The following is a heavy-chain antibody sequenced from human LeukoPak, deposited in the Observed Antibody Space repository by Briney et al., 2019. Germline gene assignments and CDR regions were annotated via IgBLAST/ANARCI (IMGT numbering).Heavy chain of an antibody. CDR1: GYSISSGYY. Sequence: SETLSLTCAVSGYSISSGYYWGWIRQPPGKGLEWIGSIYHSGSTYYNPSLKSRVTISVDTSKNQFSLKLNSVTAADTAVYYCARVVAATWVDYWGQGTLVTVSS. J-gene: IGHJ4*02. CDR2: IYHSGST. V-gene: IGHV4-38-2*01. CDR3: ARVVAATWVDY. D-gene: IGHD2-15*01.